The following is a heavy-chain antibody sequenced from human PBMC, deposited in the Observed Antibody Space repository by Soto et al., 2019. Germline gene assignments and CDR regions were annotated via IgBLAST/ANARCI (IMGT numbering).Heavy chain of an antibody. J-gene: IGHJ5*02. V-gene: IGHV4-31*03. Sequence: QVQLQESGPGLVKPSQTLSLTCTVSGGSISSGGYYWSWIRQHPGKSLEWIGYIYYSGSTYYNPSLKSRVTISVDTSKNQFSLKLSSVTAADTAVYYCARVLKGYRRSYPNWFDPWGQGTLVTVSS. D-gene: IGHD1-26*01. CDR2: IYYSGST. CDR1: GGSISSGGYY. CDR3: ARVLKGYRRSYPNWFDP.